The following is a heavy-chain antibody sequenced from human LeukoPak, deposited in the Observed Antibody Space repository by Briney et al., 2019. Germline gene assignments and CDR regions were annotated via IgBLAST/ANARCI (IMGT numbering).Heavy chain of an antibody. J-gene: IGHJ5*02. CDR1: GYTFTSYG. D-gene: IGHD2-15*01. CDR2: ISAYNGNT. Sequence: ASVKVSCKASGYTFTSYGISLVRQAPGQGLEWMGWISAYNGNTNYAQKLQGRVTMTTDTSTSTAYMELRSLRSDDTAVYYCARVVYCSGGSCFSNWFDPWGQGTLVTVSS. CDR3: ARVVYCSGGSCFSNWFDP. V-gene: IGHV1-18*01.